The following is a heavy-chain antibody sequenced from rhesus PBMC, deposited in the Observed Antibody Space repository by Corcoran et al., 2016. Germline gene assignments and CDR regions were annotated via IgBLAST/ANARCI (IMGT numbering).Heavy chain of an antibody. V-gene: IGHV4-80*01. D-gene: IGHD6-25*01. CDR1: GGSFSSYW. Sequence: QVQLQESGPGLVKPSETLSLTCAVSGGSFSSYWWSWIRQPPGKGLEWIGEINGNIGSTNYNPSLKSRVTISKAGAKTQVSLKLSSVTAADPAVYYCARSLRTSVYSGSWNDRWFDYWGQGVLVTVSS. J-gene: IGHJ4*01. CDR2: INGNIGST. CDR3: ARSLRTSVYSGSWNDRWFDY.